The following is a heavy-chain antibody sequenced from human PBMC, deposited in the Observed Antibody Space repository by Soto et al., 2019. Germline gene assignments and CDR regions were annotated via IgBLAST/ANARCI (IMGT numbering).Heavy chain of an antibody. J-gene: IGHJ4*02. V-gene: IGHV4-59*01. Sequence: PSETLSLTCTVSGGSISSYYWSWIRQPPGKGLEWIGYIYYSGSTNYNPSLKSRVTISVDTSKNQFSRKLSSVTAADTAVYYCAREIGLAAAYFDYWGQGTLVTVSS. CDR3: AREIGLAAAYFDY. CDR1: GGSISSYY. D-gene: IGHD6-13*01. CDR2: IYYSGST.